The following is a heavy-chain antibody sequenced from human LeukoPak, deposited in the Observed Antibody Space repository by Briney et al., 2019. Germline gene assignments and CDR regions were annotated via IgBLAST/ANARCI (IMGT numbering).Heavy chain of an antibody. CDR1: GFTFSSYG. V-gene: IGHV3-23*01. D-gene: IGHD3-10*01. CDR2: ISGSGGST. CDR3: AKAAIWFGEYEGGDY. J-gene: IGHJ4*02. Sequence: GGSLRLSCAASGFTFSSYGMHWVRQAPGKGLEWVSAISGSGGSTYYADSVKGRFTISRDNSKNTLYLQMNSLRAEDTAVYYCAKAAIWFGEYEGGDYWGQGTLVTVSS.